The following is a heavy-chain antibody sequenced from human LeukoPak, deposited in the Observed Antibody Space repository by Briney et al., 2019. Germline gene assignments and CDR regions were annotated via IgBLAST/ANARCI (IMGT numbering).Heavy chain of an antibody. CDR2: ISGSGGTT. Sequence: GGSLRLSCAASGFIFSRYGMSWVRQAPGKGLEWVSAISGSGGTTYYADSVKGRFTTSRDNSKNTLYLQMNSLRGEDTAVYYCAKTWRGRYSYGPSEYSYYMDVWGKGTTVTISS. J-gene: IGHJ6*03. CDR3: AKTWRGRYSYGPSEYSYYMDV. V-gene: IGHV3-23*01. CDR1: GFIFSRYG. D-gene: IGHD5-18*01.